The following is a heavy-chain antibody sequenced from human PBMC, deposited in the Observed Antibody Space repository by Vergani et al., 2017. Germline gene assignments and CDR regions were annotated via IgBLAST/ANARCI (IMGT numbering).Heavy chain of an antibody. V-gene: IGHV3-23*01. J-gene: IGHJ6*02. CDR3: AKAYVSYAAYYYYGMDV. CDR1: GFTFSSYA. Sequence: VQLLESGGGLVQPGGSLRLSCAASGFTFSSYAMSWVRQAPGKGLEWVSAISGSGGSTYYADSVKGRFTISRDNSKNTLYLQMTSLRAEDTAVYYCAKAYVSYAAYYYYGMDVWGQGTTVTVSS. CDR2: ISGSGGST. D-gene: IGHD1-26*01.